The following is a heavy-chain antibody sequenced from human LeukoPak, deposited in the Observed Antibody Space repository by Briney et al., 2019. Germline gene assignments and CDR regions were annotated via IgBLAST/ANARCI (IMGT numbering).Heavy chain of an antibody. D-gene: IGHD1-1*01. Sequence: PGGSLRLSCAASGFTFSSYGMHWVRQAPGKGLEWVAVIWYDGSNKYYADSVEGRFTISRDNSKNTLYLQMNSLRAEDTAVYHCAKDLTTGTLSFDYWGQGTLVTVSS. CDR2: IWYDGSNK. V-gene: IGHV3-33*06. CDR1: GFTFSSYG. CDR3: AKDLTTGTLSFDY. J-gene: IGHJ4*02.